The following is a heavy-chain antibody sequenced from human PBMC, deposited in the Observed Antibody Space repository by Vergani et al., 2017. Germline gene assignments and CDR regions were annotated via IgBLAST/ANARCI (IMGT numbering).Heavy chain of an antibody. CDR2: IIPILGIA. CDR3: ARDGWEMATAIPFDY. CDR1: GGTFSSYA. J-gene: IGHJ4*02. V-gene: IGHV1-69*04. Sequence: QVQLVQSGAEVKKPGSSVKVSCKASGGTFSSYAISWVRQAPGQGLEWMGRIIPILGIANYAQKFQGRVTITAEKSTSTAYMELSSLRSEDTAVYYCARDGWEMATAIPFDYWGQGTLVTVSS. D-gene: IGHD5-24*01.